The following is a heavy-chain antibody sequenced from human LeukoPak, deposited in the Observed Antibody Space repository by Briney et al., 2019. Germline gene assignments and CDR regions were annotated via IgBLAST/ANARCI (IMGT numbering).Heavy chain of an antibody. J-gene: IGHJ6*02. V-gene: IGHV3-23*01. CDR3: AKDPYDYYYYGMDV. CDR1: GFTFSSYA. Sequence: GGSLRLSCAASGFTFSSYAMSWVRQAPGKGLEWVSAISGSGGSTYYADSVKGRFIISRDNSKNTLYLQMNSLRAEDTAVYYCAKDPYDYYYYGMDVWGQGTTVTVSS. CDR2: ISGSGGST. D-gene: IGHD3-3*01.